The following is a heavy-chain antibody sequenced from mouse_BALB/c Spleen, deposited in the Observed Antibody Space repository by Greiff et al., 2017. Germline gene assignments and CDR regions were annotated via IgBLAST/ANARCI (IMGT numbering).Heavy chain of an antibody. CDR1: GFNIKDTY. Sequence: VHVKQSGAELVKPGASVKLSCTASGFNIKDTYMHWVKQRPEQGLEWIGRIDPANGNTKYDPKFQGKATITADTSSNTAYLQLSSLTSEDTAVYYCARDLYYGNYDYWGQGTTLTVSS. D-gene: IGHD2-1*01. CDR2: IDPANGNT. V-gene: IGHV14-3*02. J-gene: IGHJ2*01. CDR3: ARDLYYGNYDY.